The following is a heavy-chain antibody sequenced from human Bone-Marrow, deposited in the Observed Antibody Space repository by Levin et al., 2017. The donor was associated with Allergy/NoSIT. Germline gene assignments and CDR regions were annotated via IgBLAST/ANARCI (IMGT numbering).Heavy chain of an antibody. CDR3: VKAKYSYGPRFDY. Sequence: GESLKISCSASGFTFSSYAMHWVRQAPGKGLEYVSAISSNGGSTYYADSVKGRFTISRDNSKNTLYLQMSSLRAEDTAVYYCVKAKYSYGPRFDYWGQGTLVTVSS. CDR1: GFTFSSYA. D-gene: IGHD5-18*01. J-gene: IGHJ4*02. CDR2: ISSNGGST. V-gene: IGHV3-64D*06.